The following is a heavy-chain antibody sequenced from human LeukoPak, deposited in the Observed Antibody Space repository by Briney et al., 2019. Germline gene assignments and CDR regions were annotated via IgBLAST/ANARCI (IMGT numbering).Heavy chain of an antibody. Sequence: PGRSLRLSCAASGFTFSSYGMHWVRQAPGKGLEWVAVISYDGSNKYYADSVKGRFTISRDNSKNTLYLQMNSLRAEDTAVYYCAKDRGGGGYNYGYFDYWGQGTLVTVSS. CDR3: AKDRGGGGYNYGYFDY. CDR1: GFTFSSYG. V-gene: IGHV3-30*18. J-gene: IGHJ4*02. D-gene: IGHD5-24*01. CDR2: ISYDGSNK.